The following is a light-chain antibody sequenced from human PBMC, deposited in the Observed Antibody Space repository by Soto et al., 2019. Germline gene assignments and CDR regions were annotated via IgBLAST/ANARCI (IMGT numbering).Light chain of an antibody. CDR1: QSISSS. CDR3: QQSYSTPLT. J-gene: IGKJ4*01. Sequence: DIPMTQSPSSLSASVGDRVTITCRASQSISSSLNWYQQSPGKAPNLLIYAATSLQSGVPSRFGGSGSGTDFTLTISSLQPEDFATYYCQQSYSTPLTFGGGTKVEI. V-gene: IGKV1-39*01. CDR2: AAT.